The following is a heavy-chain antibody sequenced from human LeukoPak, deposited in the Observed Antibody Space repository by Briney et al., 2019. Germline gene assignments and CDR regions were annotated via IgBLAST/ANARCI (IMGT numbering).Heavy chain of an antibody. J-gene: IGHJ6*02. Sequence: SGGSLRLSCAASGFTFSSYAMSWVRQAPGKGLEWVSAISGSGGSTYYADSVKGRFTISRDNSKNTLYLQMNSLRAEDTAVYYCAKESKSNYYQYYGMDVWGQGTTVTVSS. CDR3: AKESKSNYYQYYGMDV. CDR1: GFTFSSYA. V-gene: IGHV3-23*01. CDR2: ISGSGGST.